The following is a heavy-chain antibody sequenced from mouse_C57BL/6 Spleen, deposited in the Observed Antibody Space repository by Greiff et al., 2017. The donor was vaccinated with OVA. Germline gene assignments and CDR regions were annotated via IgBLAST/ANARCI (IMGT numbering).Heavy chain of an antibody. Sequence: EVKLMESGPGLVKPSQSLSLTCSVTGYSITSGYYWNWIRQFPGNKLEWMGYISYDGSNNYNPSLKNRISISRDTSKNQFFLKLNSVTTEKTATYCSAMRTTRARDYWGQGTSVTVSS. D-gene: IGHD1-1*01. V-gene: IGHV3-6*01. CDR3: AMRTTRARDY. CDR2: ISYDGSN. CDR1: GYSITSGYY. J-gene: IGHJ4*01.